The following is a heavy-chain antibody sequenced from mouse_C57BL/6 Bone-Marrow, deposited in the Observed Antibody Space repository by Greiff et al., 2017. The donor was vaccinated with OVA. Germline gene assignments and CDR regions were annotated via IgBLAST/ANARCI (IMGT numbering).Heavy chain of an antibody. J-gene: IGHJ2*01. CDR2: ISDGGSYT. CDR3: ARKGYYFDY. Sequence: EVKLVESGGGLVKPGGSLKLSCAASGFTFSSYAMSWVRQTPEQRLEWVATISDGGSYTYYPDNVKGRFTISRDNAKNNLYLQMSHLKSEDTAMYYCARKGYYFDYWGQGTTLTVSS. CDR1: GFTFSSYA. V-gene: IGHV5-4*03.